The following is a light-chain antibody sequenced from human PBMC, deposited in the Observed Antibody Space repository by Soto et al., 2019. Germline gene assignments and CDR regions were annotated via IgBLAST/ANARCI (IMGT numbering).Light chain of an antibody. J-gene: IGKJ4*01. CDR1: QGIRND. Sequence: DIQMTQSPSTLSASVGDRVTITCRASQGIRNDLGWYQQKPGEAPTLLISAASTLQRGVPSRFSGSGSGTDFTLIISSLQPEDFATYFCQQLNDFPPTFGGGTKV. V-gene: IGKV1-17*01. CDR3: QQLNDFPPT. CDR2: AAS.